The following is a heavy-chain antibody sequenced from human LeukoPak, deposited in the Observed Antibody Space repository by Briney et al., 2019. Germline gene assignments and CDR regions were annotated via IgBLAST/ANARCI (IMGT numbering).Heavy chain of an antibody. J-gene: IGHJ4*02. V-gene: IGHV3-21*01. CDR3: ARDLGGYGDYGTNFDY. Sequence: GGSLRLSCAASGFTFSSYSMNWVRQAPGKGLEWVSAISSSSSSYIYYADSVKGRFTISRDNAKKSLYLQMNSLRAEDTAVYYCARDLGGYGDYGTNFDYWGQGTLVTVSS. CDR2: ISSSSSSYI. D-gene: IGHD4-17*01. CDR1: GFTFSSYS.